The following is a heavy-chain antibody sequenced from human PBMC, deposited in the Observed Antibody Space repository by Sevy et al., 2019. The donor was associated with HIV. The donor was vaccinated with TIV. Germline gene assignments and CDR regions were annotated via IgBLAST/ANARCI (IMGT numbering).Heavy chain of an antibody. CDR1: GFTFISYA. D-gene: IGHD2-2*01. CDR2: ISGSGGRT. CDR3: AKDQGYCSSTSCYSDY. J-gene: IGHJ4*02. V-gene: IGHV3-23*01. Sequence: GGSLRLSCAASGFTFISYAMSWVRRAPGKGLEWVSAISGSGGRTYYADSVKGRFTISRDNSKNTLYLQMNSLRAEDTAVYHCAKDQGYCSSTSCYSDYWGQGTLVTVSS.